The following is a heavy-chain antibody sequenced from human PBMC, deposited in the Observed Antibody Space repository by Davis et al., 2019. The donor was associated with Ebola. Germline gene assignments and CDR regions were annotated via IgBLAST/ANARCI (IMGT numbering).Heavy chain of an antibody. CDR3: TAYNWNNWFAP. D-gene: IGHD1-20*01. CDR1: GDPLGDDY. V-gene: IGHV4-59*03. Sequence: SETLSLTCTVSGDPLGDDYCCWIRQSPEKGLEWIGYINSRGHSNSNPSLGGRVTISVDTSRRQFSLKLSSVTAADTALYYCTAYNWNNWFAPWGQGTLVTVSS. J-gene: IGHJ5*02. CDR2: INSRGHS.